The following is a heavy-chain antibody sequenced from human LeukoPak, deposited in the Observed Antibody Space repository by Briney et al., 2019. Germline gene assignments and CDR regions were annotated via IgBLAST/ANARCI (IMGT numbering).Heavy chain of an antibody. V-gene: IGHV3-23*01. D-gene: IGHD5-12*01. CDR3: ARVWLRKYYFDN. CDR2: ISRSGSHT. J-gene: IGHJ4*02. Sequence: PGGSLRLSCAASGFIFTNYVMSWVRQAPGKGLEWVSGISRSGSHTYYADSVKGRFTISRDTSKNTLYLQMNSLRAEDTAVYYCARVWLRKYYFDNRGQGTLVTVSS. CDR1: GFIFTNYV.